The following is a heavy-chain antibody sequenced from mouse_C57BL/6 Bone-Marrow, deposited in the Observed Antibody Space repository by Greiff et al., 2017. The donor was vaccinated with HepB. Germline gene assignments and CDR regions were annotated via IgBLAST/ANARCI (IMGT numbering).Heavy chain of an antibody. Sequence: EVQLQQSGPELVKPGASVKISCKASGYSFTGYYMNWVKQSPEKSLEWIGEINPSTGGTTYNQKFKAKATLTVDKSSSTAYMQLKSLTSEDSAVYYCARSPAYYSKGYFDYWGQGTTLTVSS. CDR3: ARSPAYYSKGYFDY. V-gene: IGHV1-42*01. J-gene: IGHJ2*01. D-gene: IGHD2-5*01. CDR2: INPSTGGT. CDR1: GYSFTGYY.